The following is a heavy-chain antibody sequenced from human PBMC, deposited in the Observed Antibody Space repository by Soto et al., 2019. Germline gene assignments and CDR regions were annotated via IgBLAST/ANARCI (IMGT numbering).Heavy chain of an antibody. CDR2: IGTAGDT. Sequence: EVQLVESGGGLVQPGGSLRLSCAASGFTFSSYDMHWVRQATGKGLEWVSAIGTAGDTYYPGSVKGRCTISRENAKNSLYLQMNSLRAEDTAVYYCARGADYYDSSGYYRYWGQGTLVTVSS. V-gene: IGHV3-13*01. CDR1: GFTFSSYD. J-gene: IGHJ4*02. CDR3: ARGADYYDSSGYYRY. D-gene: IGHD3-22*01.